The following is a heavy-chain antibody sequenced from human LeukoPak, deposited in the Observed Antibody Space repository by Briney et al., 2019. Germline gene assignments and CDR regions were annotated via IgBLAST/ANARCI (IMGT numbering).Heavy chain of an antibody. CDR2: INPNSGGT. D-gene: IGHD6-13*01. Sequence: ASVTVSCKASGYTFTGYYMHWVRQAPGQGLEWMGWINPNSGGTNYAQKFQGRVTMTRDTSISTAYMELSRLRSDDTAVYYCARDKYSSSWYGYWGQGTLVTVSS. V-gene: IGHV1-2*02. CDR1: GYTFTGYY. CDR3: ARDKYSSSWYGY. J-gene: IGHJ4*02.